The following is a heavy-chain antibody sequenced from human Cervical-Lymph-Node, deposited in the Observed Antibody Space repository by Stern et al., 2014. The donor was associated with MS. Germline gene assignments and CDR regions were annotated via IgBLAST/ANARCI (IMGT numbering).Heavy chain of an antibody. CDR2: IMPSLGTG. D-gene: IGHD2-2*01. CDR1: GGTLSRDT. Sequence: QVQLEQSGAEMKNPWSSVKVSCKASGGTLSRDTINWARQAPGPGREWKGGIMPSLGTGNYAQKFQGRVTITADESTSSAYMELSSLRSEDTAVYYCARVEMDCSRTSCLDHWGQGTLVTVSS. J-gene: IGHJ4*02. CDR3: ARVEMDCSRTSCLDH. V-gene: IGHV1-69*01.